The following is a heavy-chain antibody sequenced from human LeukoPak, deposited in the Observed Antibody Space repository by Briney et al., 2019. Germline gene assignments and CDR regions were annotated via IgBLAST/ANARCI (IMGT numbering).Heavy chain of an antibody. CDR3: ARDHDSSGYYYY. D-gene: IGHD3-22*01. CDR2: IYSGGST. J-gene: IGHJ4*02. CDR1: GFTVSSNY. Sequence: PGGSLRLSCAASGFTVSSNYMSWIRQAPGKGLEWVSVIYSGGSTYYADSVKGRFTISRDNSKNTLYLQMNSLRAEDTAVYYCARDHDSSGYYYYWGQGTLVTVSS. V-gene: IGHV3-53*01.